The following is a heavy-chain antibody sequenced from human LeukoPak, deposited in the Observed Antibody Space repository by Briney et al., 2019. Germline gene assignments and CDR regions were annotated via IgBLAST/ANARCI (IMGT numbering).Heavy chain of an antibody. CDR2: IYTSGST. V-gene: IGHV4-61*02. Sequence: SQTLSLTCTVSGGSISSGSYYWSCIRQPAGKGLEWIGRIYTSGSTNYNPSLKSRVTISVDTSKNQFSLKLSSVTAADTAVYYCARAVGDYYDSSNLDFWGQGTLVTVSS. J-gene: IGHJ4*02. CDR3: ARAVGDYYDSSNLDF. CDR1: GGSISSGSYY. D-gene: IGHD3-22*01.